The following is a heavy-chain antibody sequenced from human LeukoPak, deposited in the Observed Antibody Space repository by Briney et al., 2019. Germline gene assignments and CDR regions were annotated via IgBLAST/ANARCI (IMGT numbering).Heavy chain of an antibody. Sequence: SETLSLTCTVSGGSISSYYWSWIRQPPGKGLEWIGYIYYSGSTNYNPSLKSRVTMSVDTSKNQFSLKLSSVTAADTAVYYCATTTSGGDAFDIWGQGTMVTVSS. CDR3: ATTTSGGDAFDI. J-gene: IGHJ3*02. CDR2: IYYSGST. CDR1: GGSISSYY. D-gene: IGHD1-26*01. V-gene: IGHV4-59*01.